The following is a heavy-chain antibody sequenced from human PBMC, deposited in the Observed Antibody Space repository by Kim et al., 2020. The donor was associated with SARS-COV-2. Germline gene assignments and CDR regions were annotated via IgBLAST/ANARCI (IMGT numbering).Heavy chain of an antibody. J-gene: IGHJ3*02. CDR1: GFTFRSYE. V-gene: IGHV3-48*03. Sequence: GGSLRLSCAASGFTFRSYEMNWVRQAPGKGLEWVSYISSSSNSTYYADSVKGRFTISRDNAKDSLYLQMNGLRAEDTAVYYCAREVVVSPDAFDIWGQGTMVTVSS. CDR2: ISSSSNST. D-gene: IGHD2-2*01. CDR3: AREVVVSPDAFDI.